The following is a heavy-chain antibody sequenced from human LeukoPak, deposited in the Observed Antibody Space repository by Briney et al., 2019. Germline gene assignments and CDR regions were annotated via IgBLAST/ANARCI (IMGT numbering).Heavy chain of an antibody. D-gene: IGHD3-10*01. CDR2: ISYDGSNK. CDR3: AKNLWFGELYNGMDV. CDR1: GFTFSSYG. J-gene: IGHJ6*04. Sequence: PGGSLRLSCAASGFTFSSYGMHWVRQAPGKGLGWVAVISYDGSNKYYADSVKGRFTISRDNPKNTLYLQMNSLRAEDTAVYYCAKNLWFGELYNGMDVWGKGTTVTVSS. V-gene: IGHV3-30*18.